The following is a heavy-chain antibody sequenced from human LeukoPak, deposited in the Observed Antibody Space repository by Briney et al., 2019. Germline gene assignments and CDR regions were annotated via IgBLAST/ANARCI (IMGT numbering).Heavy chain of an antibody. CDR1: GFTFSSYW. Sequence: GGSLRLSCAASGFTFSSYWMNWVRQAPGKGLEWVSAISGSGGSTYYADSVEGRFTISRDNSKNTLYLQMNSLRAEDTAVYYCAKGLAKARLAVSFWGQGTMVTVSS. CDR3: AKGLAKARLAVSF. J-gene: IGHJ3*01. D-gene: IGHD6-19*01. CDR2: ISGSGGST. V-gene: IGHV3-23*01.